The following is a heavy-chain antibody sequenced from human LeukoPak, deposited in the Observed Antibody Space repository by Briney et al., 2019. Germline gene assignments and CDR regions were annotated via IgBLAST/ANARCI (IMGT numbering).Heavy chain of an antibody. D-gene: IGHD5-24*01. Sequence: SETLSLTCTVSGGSISSYYWSWIRQPAGKGLEWIGRIYTSGSTNYNPSLKSRVTISVDTSKNQFSLKLSSVTAADTAVYYCARWVPGIATPSDAFDIWGQGTMVTVSS. CDR3: ARWVPGIATPSDAFDI. V-gene: IGHV4-4*07. CDR2: IYTSGST. J-gene: IGHJ3*02. CDR1: GGSISSYY.